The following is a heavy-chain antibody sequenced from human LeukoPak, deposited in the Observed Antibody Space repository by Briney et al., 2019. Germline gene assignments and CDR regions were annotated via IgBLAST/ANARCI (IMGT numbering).Heavy chain of an antibody. CDR1: GFTVSSNY. CDR2: IKQDGSDK. Sequence: GGSLRLSCAASGFTVSSNYMSWVRQAPGKGLEWVANIKQDGSDKYYVASVKGRFTISRGNAKNSLYLQMNSLRAEDTAVYYCAREVPAGILDYWGQGTLVTVSS. D-gene: IGHD2-2*01. J-gene: IGHJ4*02. CDR3: AREVPAGILDY. V-gene: IGHV3-7*01.